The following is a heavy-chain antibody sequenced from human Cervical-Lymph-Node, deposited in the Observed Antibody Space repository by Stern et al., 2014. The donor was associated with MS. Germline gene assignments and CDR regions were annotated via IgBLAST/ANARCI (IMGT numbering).Heavy chain of an antibody. J-gene: IGHJ4*02. D-gene: IGHD1-26*01. CDR3: ARDLGLGPSAY. CDR2: IIPVLGTT. V-gene: IGHV1-69*06. CDR1: EGTFSNSG. Sequence: QVQLVESGAEVRKPGSSVKVSCKASEGTFSNSGISWVRQARGQGLEWMGGIIPVLGTTIYAQKFQRRVTVSADKSTTTAFMELRRLTSEDTGIYYCARDLGLGPSAYWGQGSLVTVSS.